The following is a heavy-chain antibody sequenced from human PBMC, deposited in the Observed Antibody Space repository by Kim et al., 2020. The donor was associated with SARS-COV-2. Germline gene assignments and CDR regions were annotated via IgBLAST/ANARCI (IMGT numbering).Heavy chain of an antibody. V-gene: IGHV3-74*01. CDR1: GFVISRDW. CDR3: ASGGQGGMGV. CDR2: ISPDGRDT. Sequence: GGSLRLSCAASGFVISRDWMHWVRQAPGKGLLWVSHISPDGRDTNYADSVKGRFTISRDDAKNILYLRMDSLRDDDTAVYYCASGGQGGMGVWGQGTTVTVSS. D-gene: IGHD3-16*01. J-gene: IGHJ6*02.